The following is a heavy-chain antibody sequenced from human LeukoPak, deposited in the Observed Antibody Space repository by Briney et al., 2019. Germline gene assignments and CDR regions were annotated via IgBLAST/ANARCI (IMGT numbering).Heavy chain of an antibody. J-gene: IGHJ6*03. V-gene: IGHV3-23*01. CDR1: GFTFSNYA. CDR2: IDASGRTT. Sequence: GGSLRLSCAGSGFTFSNYAMTWVRQAAGKGLKWVAPIDASGRTTYYADSVKGLFTIFRDNSANTLTLQIYSPHAHDTAPQNGAKFPRGFGIIIIGHYYDYMDVWGKGTTVTVSS. CDR3: AKFPRGFGIIIIGHYYDYMDV. D-gene: IGHD3-3*01.